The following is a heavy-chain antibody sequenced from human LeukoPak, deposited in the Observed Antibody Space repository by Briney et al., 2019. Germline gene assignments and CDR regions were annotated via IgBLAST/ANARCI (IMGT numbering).Heavy chain of an antibody. CDR3: ARHASTYYGSGSSAFDY. J-gene: IGHJ4*02. Sequence: SETLSLTCTVSGGSISSSSYYWGWIRQPPGKGLEWIGSIYYSGSTYYNPSLKSRVTISVDTSKNQFSLKLSSVTAADTAVYYGARHASTYYGSGSSAFDYWGQGTLVTVSS. V-gene: IGHV4-39*01. D-gene: IGHD3-10*01. CDR2: IYYSGST. CDR1: GGSISSSSYY.